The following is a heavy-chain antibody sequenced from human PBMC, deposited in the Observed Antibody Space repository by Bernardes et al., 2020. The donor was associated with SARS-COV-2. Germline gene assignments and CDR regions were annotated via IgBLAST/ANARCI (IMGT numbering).Heavy chain of an antibody. CDR2: TYYRSKWYH. Sequence: SQTLSLTCAISGDTVSSNSAAWNWIRQSPSRGLEWLGRTYYRSKWYHDYAVSVKSRITINPDTSKNQFSLQLDSVTPDDTAVYFCTREATFGYCSGRNCHEEGDWLDPWGQGTLVTVSS. CDR3: TREATFGYCSGRNCHEEGDWLDP. CDR1: GDTVSSNSAA. D-gene: IGHD2-15*01. J-gene: IGHJ5*02. V-gene: IGHV6-1*01.